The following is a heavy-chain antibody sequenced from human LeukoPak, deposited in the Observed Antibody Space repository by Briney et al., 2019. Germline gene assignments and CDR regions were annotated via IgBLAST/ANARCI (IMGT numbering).Heavy chain of an antibody. V-gene: IGHV3-30*18. CDR1: GFTFSSYG. J-gene: IGHJ3*02. D-gene: IGHD5-24*01. Sequence: GGSLRLSCAASGFTFSSYGMRWVRQAPGKGLEWVAVISYDGSNKYYADSVKGRFTISRDNSKNTLYLQMNSLRAEDTAVYYCAKVEDGYNLFDAFDIWGQGTMVTVSS. CDR2: ISYDGSNK. CDR3: AKVEDGYNLFDAFDI.